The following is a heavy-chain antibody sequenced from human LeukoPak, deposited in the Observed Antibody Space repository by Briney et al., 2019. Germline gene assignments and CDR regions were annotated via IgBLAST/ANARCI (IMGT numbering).Heavy chain of an antibody. CDR3: ARGGTEIYYYHYGMDV. J-gene: IGHJ6*02. CDR2: ISYDGSNK. Sequence: PGGSLRLSCAASGLTFNRYAMHWVRQAPGKGLEWVAVISYDGSNKYYAGSVKGRFTISRDNSKNTLYLQINSLRVEDTAVYFCARGGTEIYYYHYGMDVWGQGTTVTVSS. CDR1: GLTFNRYA. V-gene: IGHV3-30*04. D-gene: IGHD5-12*01.